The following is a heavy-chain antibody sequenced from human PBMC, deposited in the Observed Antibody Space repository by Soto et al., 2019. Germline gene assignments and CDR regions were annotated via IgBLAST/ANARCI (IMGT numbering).Heavy chain of an antibody. CDR2: INPNSGGT. J-gene: IGHJ6*02. CDR3: AREAAYYDMLTGYSNYYYGMDV. V-gene: IGHV1-2*02. CDR1: GYAFTGYY. D-gene: IGHD3-9*01. Sequence: SVKGSWKALGYAFTGYYMHLVRQAPGQGLEWMGWINPNSGGTNYAQKFQGRVTMTRDTSISTAYMELSRLRSDETAVYYCAREAAYYDMLTGYSNYYYGMDVWGQGTTVTVSS.